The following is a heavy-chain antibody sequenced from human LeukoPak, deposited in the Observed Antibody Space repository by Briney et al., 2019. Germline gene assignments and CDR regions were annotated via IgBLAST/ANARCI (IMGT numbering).Heavy chain of an antibody. Sequence: PSETLSLTCAVYGGSFGGYYWSWIRQPPGKGLEWIGEINHSGSTNYNPSLKSRVTISVDTSKNQFSLKLSSVTAADTAVYYCARDSSGYYYVPFDYWGQGTLVTVSS. CDR3: ARDSSGYYYVPFDY. J-gene: IGHJ4*02. V-gene: IGHV4-34*01. CDR1: GGSFGGYY. CDR2: INHSGST. D-gene: IGHD3-22*01.